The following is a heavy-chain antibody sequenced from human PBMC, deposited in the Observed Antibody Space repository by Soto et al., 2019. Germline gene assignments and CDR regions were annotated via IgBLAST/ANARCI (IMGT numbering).Heavy chain of an antibody. V-gene: IGHV3-21*01. CDR3: ARDRSAGDYFYYGMDV. J-gene: IGHJ6*02. Sequence: GGSLRLSCAASGFTFSSYSMNWVRQAPGKGLEWVSSISSSSSYIYYADSVKGRFTISRDNAKNTLYLQMNSVRDEDTAIYYCARDRSAGDYFYYGMDVWGQGTTVTVSS. D-gene: IGHD1-1*01. CDR2: ISSSSSYI. CDR1: GFTFSSYS.